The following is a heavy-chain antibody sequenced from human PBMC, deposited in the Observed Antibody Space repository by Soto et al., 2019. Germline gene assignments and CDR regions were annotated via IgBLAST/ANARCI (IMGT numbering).Heavy chain of an antibody. Sequence: QVQLVQSGAEVKKPGASVKVSCKASGYTFTDYYMHWVRQAPGQGLEWMGWINPNNGGTNYAQKFEGWVTMTRETSISTAYMELSRLRSDDTAVYYCARDAVIAAADTPGDYWGQGTLVTVSS. CDR2: INPNNGGT. CDR1: GYTFTDYY. CDR3: ARDAVIAAADTPGDY. J-gene: IGHJ4*02. D-gene: IGHD6-13*01. V-gene: IGHV1-2*04.